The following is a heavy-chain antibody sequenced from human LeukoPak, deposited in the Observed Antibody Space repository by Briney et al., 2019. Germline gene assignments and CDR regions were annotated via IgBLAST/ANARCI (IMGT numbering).Heavy chain of an antibody. Sequence: ETLSLTCTVSGGSISSYYWSWVRQAPGKGLEWVSGINWNGGSTGYADSVKGRFTISRDNAKNSLYLQMNSLRAEDTALYYCARALPPGIAAAGHDAFDIWGQGTMVTVSS. CDR1: GGSISSYY. CDR2: INWNGGST. V-gene: IGHV3-20*04. D-gene: IGHD6-13*01. J-gene: IGHJ3*02. CDR3: ARALPPGIAAAGHDAFDI.